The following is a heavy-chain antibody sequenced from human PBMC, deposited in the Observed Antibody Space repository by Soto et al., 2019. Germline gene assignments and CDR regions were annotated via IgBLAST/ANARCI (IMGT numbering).Heavy chain of an antibody. Sequence: QVQLVQSGAEVKKPGSSVKVSCKASGGTFSSYAISWVRQAPGQGLEWMGGIIPIFGTANYAQKFQGRVTITXXEXTTXAYMELSSLRSEDTAVYYCARDRVEMATMVRYFGLWGRGTLVTVSS. CDR1: GGTFSSYA. D-gene: IGHD3-10*01. V-gene: IGHV1-69*05. CDR2: IIPIFGTA. CDR3: ARDRVEMATMVRYFGL. J-gene: IGHJ2*01.